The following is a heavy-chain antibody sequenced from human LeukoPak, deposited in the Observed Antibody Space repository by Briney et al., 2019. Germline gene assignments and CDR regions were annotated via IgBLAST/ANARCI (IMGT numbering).Heavy chain of an antibody. CDR3: ARLEYSSAHFDY. CDR2: IYSSGST. CDR1: GGSISSYY. D-gene: IGHD6-6*01. J-gene: IGHJ4*02. V-gene: IGHV4-59*01. Sequence: PSETLSLTCTVSGGSISSYYWSWIRQPPGKGLEWIENIYSSGSTNYNPPLKSRVTISADTSKNQFSLKLSSVTAADTAVYYCARLEYSSAHFDYWGQGTLVTVSS.